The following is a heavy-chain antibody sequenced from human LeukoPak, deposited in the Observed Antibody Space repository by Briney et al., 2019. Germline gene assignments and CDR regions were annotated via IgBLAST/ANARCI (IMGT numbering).Heavy chain of an antibody. D-gene: IGHD6-13*01. CDR3: ARFDHTAAGCDY. CDR2: INHSGST. Sequence: SETLSLTCAVYGGSFSGYYWSWIRQPPGKGLEWIGEINHSGSTNYNPSLKSRVTISVDTSKNQFSLKLSSVTAADTAVYYCARFDHTAAGCDYWGQGTLVTVSS. V-gene: IGHV4-34*01. J-gene: IGHJ4*02. CDR1: GGSFSGYY.